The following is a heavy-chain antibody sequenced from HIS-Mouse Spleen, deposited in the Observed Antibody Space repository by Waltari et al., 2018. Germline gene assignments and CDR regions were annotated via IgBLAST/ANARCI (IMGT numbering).Heavy chain of an antibody. J-gene: IGHJ4*02. CDR2: IDYRGSN. CDR3: ARHEGQQLVTSLFDY. V-gene: IGHV4-39*01. D-gene: IGHD6-13*01. CDR1: VGSISSSSDS. Sequence: QRQLQEAGPGLVKRSETLSLTCTVSVGSISSSSDSWGWIRQPPGKGLEWLGSIDYRGSNSHNPALKRRVTISVDTSKNPVSLKLSSVPAADTAVYYCARHEGQQLVTSLFDYWGQGTLVTVSS.